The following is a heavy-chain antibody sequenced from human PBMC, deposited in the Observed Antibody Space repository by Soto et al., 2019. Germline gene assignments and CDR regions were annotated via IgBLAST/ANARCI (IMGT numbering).Heavy chain of an antibody. J-gene: IGHJ4*02. CDR2: IYYSGST. D-gene: IGHD3-3*01. CDR3: ARERRSGDYLDY. Sequence: PSETLSLTCTVSGGSVSSGSYYWSWTRQPPGKGLEWIGYIYYSGSTNYNPSLKSRVTISVDTSKNQFSLKLNSVTAADTAVYYCARERRSGDYLDYWGQGTLVTVSS. V-gene: IGHV4-61*01. CDR1: GGSVSSGSYY.